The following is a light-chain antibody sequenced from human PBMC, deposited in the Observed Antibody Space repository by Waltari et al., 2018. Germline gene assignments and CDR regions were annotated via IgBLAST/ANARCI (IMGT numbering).Light chain of an antibody. J-gene: IGLJ3*02. CDR2: EYS. V-gene: IGLV2-23*01. Sequence: HSALTQPASVSGSPGQSITISCTGTSSDVGRYNLVSWYQKHQDKAPNLMIYEYSKRPSGVSNRFSGSKSGNTASLTISGLQAEDEADYYCCSYAGSSTLVFGGGTKLTVL. CDR1: SSDVGRYNL. CDR3: CSYAGSSTLV.